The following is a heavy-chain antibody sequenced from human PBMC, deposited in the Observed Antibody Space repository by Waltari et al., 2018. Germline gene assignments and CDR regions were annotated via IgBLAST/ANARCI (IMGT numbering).Heavy chain of an antibody. Sequence: EVQLVETGGNLIQPGGSLRPSCAASGFTVSSDYRSWVRQAPGKGLGWVSVIDRGGATYYGDSVKGRFTISRDNSKNTLYLQMNSLRAEDTAVYYCARVGSCIGGVCSNNWGQGTLVTVSS. CDR2: IDRGGAT. CDR3: ARVGSCIGGVCSNN. D-gene: IGHD2-8*02. J-gene: IGHJ4*02. CDR1: GFTVSSDY. V-gene: IGHV3-53*02.